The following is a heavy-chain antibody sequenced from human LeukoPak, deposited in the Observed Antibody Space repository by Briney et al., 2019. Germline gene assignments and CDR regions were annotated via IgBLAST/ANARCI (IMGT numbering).Heavy chain of an antibody. D-gene: IGHD3-22*01. CDR2: VSGSSGST. V-gene: IGHV3-23*01. J-gene: IGHJ4*02. CDR1: GFTFSSYA. Sequence: GGSLRLSCAASGFTFSSYAMNWVRQAPGKGLEWVSLVSGSSGSTYYTDSVKGRFTISRDNSKNTLYLQMNSLRAEDTAVYYCAKAGITVIVVVFYFDYWGQGTLVTVSS. CDR3: AKAGITVIVVVFYFDY.